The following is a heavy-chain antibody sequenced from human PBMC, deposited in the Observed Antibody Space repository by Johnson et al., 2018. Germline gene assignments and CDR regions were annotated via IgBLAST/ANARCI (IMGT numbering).Heavy chain of an antibody. CDR2: VYHTGST. J-gene: IGHJ3*01. CDR3: ARGFFDSSGFSNPFDL. Sequence: QVQLQESGPGLVKPSETLSLTCTVSGASVRSSYWSWMRQPPEKGLEWLGYVYHTGSTNYHPSLNGRLTLSVDTSKDKFSLKLSSVTAADTAFYYCARGFFDSSGFSNPFDLWGQGTMVTVAS. V-gene: IGHV4-59*02. CDR1: GASVRSSY. D-gene: IGHD3-22*01.